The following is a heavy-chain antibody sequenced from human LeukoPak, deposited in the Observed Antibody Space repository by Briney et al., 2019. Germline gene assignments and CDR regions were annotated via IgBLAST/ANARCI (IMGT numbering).Heavy chain of an antibody. CDR3: AQSRYYDFWSSYYLGNNWFDP. CDR2: IYYSGST. CDR1: GGSISSSSYY. Sequence: SETLSLTCTVSGGSISSSSYYWGWIRQPLGKGLEWIGSIYYSGSTYYNPSLKGRVTISVDTSKNQFSLKLSSVTAADTAVYYCAQSRYYDFWSSYYLGNNWFDPWGQGTLVTVSS. V-gene: IGHV4-39*01. D-gene: IGHD3-3*01. J-gene: IGHJ5*02.